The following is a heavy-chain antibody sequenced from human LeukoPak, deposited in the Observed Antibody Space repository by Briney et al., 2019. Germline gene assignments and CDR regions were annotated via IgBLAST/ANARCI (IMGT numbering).Heavy chain of an antibody. Sequence: PSETLSLTCTVSGGSISSYYWSWIRQPAGRGLEWVGRIYTSGSTNYNPSLKSRVTMSVDTSKNQFSLKLSSVTAADPAVYYSARGDDFWSGYYAFDIWGQGTMVTVSS. CDR1: GGSISSYY. V-gene: IGHV4-4*07. D-gene: IGHD3-3*01. CDR3: ARGDDFWSGYYAFDI. CDR2: IYTSGST. J-gene: IGHJ3*02.